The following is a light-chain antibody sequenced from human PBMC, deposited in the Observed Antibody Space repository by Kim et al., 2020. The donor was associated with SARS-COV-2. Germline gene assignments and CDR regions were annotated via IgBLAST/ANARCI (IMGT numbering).Light chain of an antibody. CDR1: QGITNY. J-gene: IGKJ4*01. CDR2: AAS. CDR3: QKYNSVPLT. V-gene: IGKV1-27*01. Sequence: SASIGDRVTITCRASQGITNYLAWYQQKPGKVPMLLIYAASALQSGVPSRFSGSGSATDFTLTISNLQPEDVATYYCQKYNSVPLTFGGGTKVDIK.